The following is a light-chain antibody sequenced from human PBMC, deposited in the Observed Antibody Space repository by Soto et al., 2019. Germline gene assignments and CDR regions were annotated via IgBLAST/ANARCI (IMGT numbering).Light chain of an antibody. CDR1: QSVRSN. J-gene: IGKJ5*01. V-gene: IGKV3-15*01. CDR2: GAS. Sequence: EILFTPFPATLSVSPGERATLSFRASQSVRSNLAWYQQKPGQAPRLVIYGASTRATGVPARFSGSGFETEFTLTISSLQSEDFAVYYCQQYNNWPPITFGQGTRLEIK. CDR3: QQYNNWPPIT.